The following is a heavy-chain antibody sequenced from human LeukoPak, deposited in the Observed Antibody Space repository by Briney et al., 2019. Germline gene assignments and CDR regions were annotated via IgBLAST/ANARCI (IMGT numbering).Heavy chain of an antibody. V-gene: IGHV4-59*01. J-gene: IGHJ4*02. CDR3: ARGRSYYDSPGYYY. CDR2: IYDSGST. Sequence: PSETLSPTCTVSGGSISSYYWSWIRQPPGKGLEWIGHIYDSGSTNYSPSLKSRVTISIDTSKNQFSLKLSSVTAADTAVYYCARGRSYYDSPGYYYSGQGTLVTVSS. D-gene: IGHD3-22*01. CDR1: GGSISSYY.